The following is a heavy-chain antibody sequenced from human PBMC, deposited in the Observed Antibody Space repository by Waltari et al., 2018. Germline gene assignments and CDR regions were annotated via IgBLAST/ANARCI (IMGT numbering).Heavy chain of an antibody. V-gene: IGHV4-59*01. CDR1: GGSISSYY. CDR2: IYYSGST. D-gene: IGHD6-13*01. CDR3: ARQKRSIAAAGTLDY. Sequence: QVKLQESGPGLVKPSETLSLTCTVSGGSISSYYWSWIRQPPGKGLEWIGYIYYSGSTNYNPSLKSRVTISVDTSKNQFSLKLSSVTAADTAVYYCARQKRSIAAAGTLDYWGQGTLVTVSS. J-gene: IGHJ4*02.